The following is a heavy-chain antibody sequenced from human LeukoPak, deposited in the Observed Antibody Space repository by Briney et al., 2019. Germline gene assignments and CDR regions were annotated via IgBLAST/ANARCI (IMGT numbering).Heavy chain of an antibody. Sequence: VASVKVSCKASGYTFTNYYMHWVRQAPGQGLEWMGIINPSGGSTSYAQKFQGRVTMTRDSSTSTVYMELSSMRSEDTAVYYCARDFWYYYDSSGYYYDYWGEGTLVTVSS. D-gene: IGHD3-22*01. CDR3: ARDFWYYYDSSGYYYDY. J-gene: IGHJ4*02. V-gene: IGHV1-46*01. CDR2: INPSGGST. CDR1: GYTFTNYY.